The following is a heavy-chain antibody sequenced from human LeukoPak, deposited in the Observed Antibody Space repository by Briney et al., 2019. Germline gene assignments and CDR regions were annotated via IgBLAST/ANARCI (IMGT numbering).Heavy chain of an antibody. Sequence: SETLSLTCTVSGYSISSGYYWGWIRQPPGKGLEWIGYIYYSGSTNYNPSLKSRVTISVDTSKNQFSLKLSSVTAADTAVYYCARGGYCSGGSCRGRRWFDPWGQGTLVTVSS. V-gene: IGHV4-61*01. CDR3: ARGGYCSGGSCRGRRWFDP. J-gene: IGHJ5*02. CDR2: IYYSGST. CDR1: GYSISSGYY. D-gene: IGHD2-15*01.